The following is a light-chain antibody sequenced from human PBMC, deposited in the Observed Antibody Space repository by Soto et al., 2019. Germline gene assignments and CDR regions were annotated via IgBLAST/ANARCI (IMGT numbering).Light chain of an antibody. CDR1: QSISIY. CDR3: QQSYSTPYT. J-gene: IGKJ2*01. CDR2: AAS. V-gene: IGKV1-39*01. Sequence: DIQMTQSPSSLSASVGDRVTITCRASQSISIYLNWYQQKPGKAPKLLIYAASTLQSGVPSGFSGSGSGTHFTLTISSLQPEDFATYYCQQSYSTPYTFGQGTKLEIK.